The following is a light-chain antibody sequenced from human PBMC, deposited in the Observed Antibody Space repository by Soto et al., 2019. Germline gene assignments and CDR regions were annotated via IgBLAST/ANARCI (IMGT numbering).Light chain of an antibody. CDR1: SSDVGGYNY. V-gene: IGLV2-14*01. CDR3: SSYTSSSTPLYV. J-gene: IGLJ1*01. CDR2: DVS. Sequence: QSALTQPASVSGSPGQSITISCTGTSSDVGGYNYVSWYQQHPGKAPKLMIYDVSNQPSGVSNRFSGSKSGNTASLIISGLQAEDEADYYCSSYTSSSTPLYVFGTGTQLTVL.